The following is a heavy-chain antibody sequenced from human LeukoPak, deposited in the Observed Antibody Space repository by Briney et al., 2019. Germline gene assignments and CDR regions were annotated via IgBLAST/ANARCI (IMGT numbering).Heavy chain of an antibody. Sequence: PSETLSPTCTVSGDSISSFYWSWIRQPAGKGLEWIGRIYSSGSTNYNPSLESRVTMSVDTSKNQLSLKLSSVTAADTAVYYCARDVVAAAGTWDYWGQGTLVTVSS. D-gene: IGHD6-13*01. CDR2: IYSSGST. J-gene: IGHJ4*02. CDR3: ARDVVAAAGTWDY. V-gene: IGHV4-4*07. CDR1: GDSISSFY.